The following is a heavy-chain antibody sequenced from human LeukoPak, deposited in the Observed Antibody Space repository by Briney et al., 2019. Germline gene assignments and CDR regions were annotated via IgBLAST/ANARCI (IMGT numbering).Heavy chain of an antibody. Sequence: GGSLRLSCEASGFTFRSFAMSWVRQAPGKGLEWLSGISASGRYIYNADSVKGRFTISRDNSKNTLYIEINSLRAEDTAVYYCARDGSWGDYQFYFYMDVWGKGTTVTVSS. J-gene: IGHJ6*03. CDR3: ARDGSWGDYQFYFYMDV. CDR1: GFTFRSFA. D-gene: IGHD2-2*01. CDR2: ISASGRYI. V-gene: IGHV3-23*01.